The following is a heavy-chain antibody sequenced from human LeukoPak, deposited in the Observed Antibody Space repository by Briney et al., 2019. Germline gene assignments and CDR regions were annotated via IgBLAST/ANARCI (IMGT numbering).Heavy chain of an antibody. J-gene: IGHJ4*02. CDR3: ARGSGWNYFDY. D-gene: IGHD6-19*01. V-gene: IGHV4-59*12. CDR1: GGSINSYY. CDR2: IYYSGST. Sequence: SETLSLTCTVSGGSINSYYWSWIRQPPGKGLEWIGYIYYSGSTNYNPSLKSRVTISVDTSKNQFSLRLSSVTAADTAVYYCARGSGWNYFDYWGQGTLVTVSS.